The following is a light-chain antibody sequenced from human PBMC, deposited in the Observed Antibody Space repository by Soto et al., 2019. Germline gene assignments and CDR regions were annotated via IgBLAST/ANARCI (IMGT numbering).Light chain of an antibody. CDR2: EVT. CDR3: SSYTSTSTYV. J-gene: IGLJ1*01. Sequence: QSVLTQPPSVSGSPGQSVTISCTGTSSDVGKYDRVSWYQQPPGTAPKLIIYEVTNRPSGVPARFSGSKSGNTASLTISGLQAEDEADYYCSSYTSTSTYVFGTGTKVTVL. CDR1: SSDVGKYDR. V-gene: IGLV2-18*02.